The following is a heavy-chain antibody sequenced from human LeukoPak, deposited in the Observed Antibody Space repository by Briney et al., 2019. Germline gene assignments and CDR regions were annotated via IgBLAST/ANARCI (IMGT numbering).Heavy chain of an antibody. D-gene: IGHD6-13*01. V-gene: IGHV4-38-2*02. CDR3: ARRRGLGKAAAGTSARAWFDP. CDR1: GYSISSGYY. J-gene: IGHJ5*02. Sequence: SETLSLTCTVSGYSISSGYYWGWIRQPPGKGLEWIGSIYHSGSTYYNPSLKSRVTISVDTSKNQFSLKLSSVTAADTAVYYCARRRGLGKAAAGTSARAWFDPWGQGTLVTVSS. CDR2: IYHSGST.